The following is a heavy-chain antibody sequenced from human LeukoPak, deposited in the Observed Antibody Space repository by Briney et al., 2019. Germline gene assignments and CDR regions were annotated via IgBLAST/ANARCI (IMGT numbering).Heavy chain of an antibody. CDR1: GGSISSYY. CDR2: IYYSGST. D-gene: IGHD3-10*01. CDR3: ARRRGSGSYYGNWFDP. V-gene: IGHV4-59*08. Sequence: SETLSLTCTVSGGSISSYYWSWIRQPPGKGLEWIGYIYYSGSTNYNPSLKSRVTISVDTSKNQFSLKLSSVTAADTAVYYCARRRGSGSYYGNWFDPWGQGTLVTVSS. J-gene: IGHJ5*02.